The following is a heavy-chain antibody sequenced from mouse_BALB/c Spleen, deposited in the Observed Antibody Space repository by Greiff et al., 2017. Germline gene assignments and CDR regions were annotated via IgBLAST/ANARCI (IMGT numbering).Heavy chain of an antibody. CDR2: ISSGSSTI. J-gene: IGHJ4*01. V-gene: IGHV5-17*02. CDR1: GFTFSSFG. D-gene: IGHD2-12*01. CDR3: ARHLRPLYAMDY. Sequence: EVHLVESGGGLVQPGGSRKLSCAASGFTFSSFGMHWVRQAPEKGLEWVAYISSGSSTIYYADTVKGRFTISRDNPKNTLFLQMTSLRSEDTAMYYCARHLRPLYAMDYWGQGTSVTVSS.